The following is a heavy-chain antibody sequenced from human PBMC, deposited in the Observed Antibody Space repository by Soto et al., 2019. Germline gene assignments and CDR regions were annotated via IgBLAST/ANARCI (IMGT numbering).Heavy chain of an antibody. Sequence: PGGSLRLSCAASGFIFSSYWMSWVRQAPGKGLEWVANMNEDGSETYYVDSVKGRFTMSRDNAKNSLYLQMNSLRAEDTAVYYCSPSCRGGSCYSFGYWGQGTLVTVSS. V-gene: IGHV3-7*01. CDR3: SPSCRGGSCYSFGY. D-gene: IGHD2-15*01. J-gene: IGHJ4*02. CDR2: MNEDGSET. CDR1: GFIFSSYW.